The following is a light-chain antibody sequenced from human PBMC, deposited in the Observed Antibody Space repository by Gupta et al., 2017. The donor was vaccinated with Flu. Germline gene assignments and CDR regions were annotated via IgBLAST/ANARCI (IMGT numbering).Light chain of an antibody. V-gene: IGLV1-40*01. Sequence: VTFSCTGSSSNIGAGYDVHWYQQLPGTAPKLLIYGNSNRPSGVPDRFSGSKSGTSASLAITGLQAEDEADYYCQSYDSSLSGWVFGGGTKLTVL. J-gene: IGLJ3*02. CDR1: SSNIGAGYD. CDR2: GNS. CDR3: QSYDSSLSGWV.